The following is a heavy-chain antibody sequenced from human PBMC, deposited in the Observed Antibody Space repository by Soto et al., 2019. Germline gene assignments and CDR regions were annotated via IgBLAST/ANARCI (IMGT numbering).Heavy chain of an antibody. V-gene: IGHV3-53*01. CDR2: IYSGGST. CDR3: ASIDTAMANYYYGMDV. Sequence: GGSLRLSCAASGFTFSDYSMSWVRQAPGKGLEWVSVIYSGGSTYYADSVKGRFTISRDNSKNTLYLQMNSLRAEDTAVYYCASIDTAMANYYYGMDVWGQGTTVTVSS. CDR1: GFTFSDYS. D-gene: IGHD5-18*01. J-gene: IGHJ6*02.